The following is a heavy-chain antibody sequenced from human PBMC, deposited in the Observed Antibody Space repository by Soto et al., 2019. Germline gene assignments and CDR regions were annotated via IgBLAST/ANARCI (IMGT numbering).Heavy chain of an antibody. CDR3: ARGLGTNGLDV. V-gene: IGHV1-18*04. J-gene: IGHJ6*02. Sequence: ASVKVSCKASGYKFITYGITWVRQAPGQGLEWMGGISTYSGNTDYAQSPQDRVTMTTDTSTSTAYMELGSLRSDDTAVYYCARGLGTNGLDVWGQGTAVTVSS. D-gene: IGHD3-16*01. CDR2: ISTYSGNT. CDR1: GYKFITYG.